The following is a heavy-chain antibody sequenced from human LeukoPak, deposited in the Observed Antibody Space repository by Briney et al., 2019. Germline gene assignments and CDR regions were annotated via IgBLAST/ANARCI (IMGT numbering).Heavy chain of an antibody. D-gene: IGHD3-9*01. J-gene: IGHJ5*02. CDR3: ARGLIRYFDWLLTNWFDP. Sequence: PSETLSLTRTVSGGSISSSAYYWGWIRQPPGKGLEWIGSLYYSGSTYYNPSLKSRVTISVDTSKNQFSLKLSSVTAADTAVYYCARGLIRYFDWLLTNWFDPWGQGTLVTVSS. V-gene: IGHV4-39*07. CDR2: LYYSGST. CDR1: GGSISSSAYY.